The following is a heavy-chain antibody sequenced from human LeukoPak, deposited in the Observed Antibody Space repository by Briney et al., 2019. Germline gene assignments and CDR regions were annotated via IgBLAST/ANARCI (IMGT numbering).Heavy chain of an antibody. V-gene: IGHV3-11*05. CDR1: GFTFSDYH. Sequence: PGGSLRLSCAASGFTFSDYHMSWIRQAPGKGLEWISYISSSSSYTNYADSVKGRFTISRDNAKSSLYLQMNSLRAEDTAVYYCAKDLGAAAGPYYFDYWGQGTLVTVSS. CDR2: ISSSSSYT. J-gene: IGHJ4*02. D-gene: IGHD6-13*01. CDR3: AKDLGAAAGPYYFDY.